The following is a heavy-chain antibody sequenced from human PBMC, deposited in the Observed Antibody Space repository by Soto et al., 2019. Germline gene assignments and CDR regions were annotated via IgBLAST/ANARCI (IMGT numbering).Heavy chain of an antibody. J-gene: IGHJ6*03. V-gene: IGHV3-73*01. CDR1: GFTFSGSA. Sequence: GGSLRLSCAASGFTFSGSAMHWVRQASGKGLEWVGRIRSKANSYATAYAASVKGRFTISRDDSKNTAYLQMNSLKTEDTAVYYCHRTSYYYMDVWGKGTTVTVSS. CDR3: HRTSYYYMDV. CDR2: IRSKANSYAT.